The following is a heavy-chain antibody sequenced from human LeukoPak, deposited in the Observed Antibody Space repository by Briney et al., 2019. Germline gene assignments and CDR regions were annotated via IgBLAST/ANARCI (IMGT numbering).Heavy chain of an antibody. CDR2: IRGVSAGT. Sequence: PGGSLRLSCAASGFTFSSYAMSWVRQAPGKGLDWVSAIRGVSAGTYYADSVKGRFTISRDNSKNTLYLQMNSLRAEDTAVYYFAAGGDSYCLSYWVQGTLLTV. CDR3: AAGGDSYCLSY. J-gene: IGHJ4*02. CDR1: GFTFSSYA. V-gene: IGHV3-23*01. D-gene: IGHD3-16*02.